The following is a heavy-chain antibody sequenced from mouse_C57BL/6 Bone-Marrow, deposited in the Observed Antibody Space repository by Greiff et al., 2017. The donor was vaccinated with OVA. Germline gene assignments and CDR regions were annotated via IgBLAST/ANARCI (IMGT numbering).Heavy chain of an antibody. J-gene: IGHJ4*01. CDR2: IWRGGST. D-gene: IGHD2-5*01. Sequence: QVQLKESGPGLVQPSQSLSITCTVSGFSLTSYGVHWVRQSPGKGLEWLGVIWRGGSTDYNAAFISRLSISKDNSKSQVFLKMNSLQADDTAIYYCARNGPYYSNYKFHMDDWGQGTTVTVSS. CDR1: GFSLTSYG. CDR3: ARNGPYYSNYKFHMDD. V-gene: IGHV2-2*01.